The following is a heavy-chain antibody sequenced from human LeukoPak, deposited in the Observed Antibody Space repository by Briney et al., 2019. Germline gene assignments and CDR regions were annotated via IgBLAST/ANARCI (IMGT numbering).Heavy chain of an antibody. V-gene: IGHV1-2*02. CDR1: GYTFTGYY. CDR2: INPNSGGT. D-gene: IGHD2-2*02. J-gene: IGHJ4*02. CDR3: AAVDVVVPAAILWAFDY. Sequence: ASVKVSCKXSGYTFTGYYMHWVRQTPGQGLEWMGWINPNSGGTNYAQKFQGRVTMTRDTSISTAYMELSRLRSDDTAVYYCAAVDVVVPAAILWAFDYWGQGTLVTVSS.